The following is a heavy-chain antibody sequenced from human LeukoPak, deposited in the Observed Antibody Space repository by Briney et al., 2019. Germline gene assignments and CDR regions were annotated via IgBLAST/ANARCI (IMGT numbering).Heavy chain of an antibody. V-gene: IGHV3-13*01. CDR2: IGTAGNT. J-gene: IGHJ4*02. D-gene: IGHD6-19*01. CDR3: ARSKSYSSGWTDFDC. Sequence: QPGGSLRLSCAASGFTFSSHDMHWGRQPTGKGLEWVSVIGTAGNTYYADSVKGRFTISRENAKNSLYLQMDNLRAEDTAVYYCARSKSYSSGWTDFDCWGQGTLVTVSS. CDR1: GFTFSSHD.